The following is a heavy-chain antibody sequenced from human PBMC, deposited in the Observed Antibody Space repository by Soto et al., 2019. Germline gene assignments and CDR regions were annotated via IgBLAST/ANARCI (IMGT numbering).Heavy chain of an antibody. CDR1: GGSISSYY. V-gene: IGHV4-59*01. CDR2: IYYSGST. Sequence: QVQLQESGPGLVKPSETLSLTCTVSGGSISSYYWSWIRQPPGKGLEWIGYIYYSGSTNYNPSLKSRVTISVDTSKNQFSLKLSSVTAADTAVYYCARDSLYSCSWSWFDPWGQGTLVTVSS. J-gene: IGHJ5*02. CDR3: ARDSLYSCSWSWFDP. D-gene: IGHD6-13*01.